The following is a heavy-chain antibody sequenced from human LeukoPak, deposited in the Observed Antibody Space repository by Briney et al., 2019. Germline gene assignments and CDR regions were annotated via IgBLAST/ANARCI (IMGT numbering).Heavy chain of an antibody. J-gene: IGHJ4*02. Sequence: ASVTVSCTASDYPFSSYGISWVRQAPGQGLEWVGWSSAYNVKKDYAQKFQGRVTMTTETSTTTAYMELRSLRSDDTAVYYCASPPEREYYYDSSGYYYFDYWGQGTLVTVSS. V-gene: IGHV1-18*01. CDR2: SSAYNVKK. CDR3: ASPPEREYYYDSSGYYYFDY. D-gene: IGHD3-22*01. CDR1: DYPFSSYG.